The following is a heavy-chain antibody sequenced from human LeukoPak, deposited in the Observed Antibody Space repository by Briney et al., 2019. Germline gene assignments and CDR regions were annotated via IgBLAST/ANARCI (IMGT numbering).Heavy chain of an antibody. V-gene: IGHV1-2*02. J-gene: IGHJ4*02. CDR1: GYRFSGRY. CDR3: ARDLGDDSHIVVINRDYLDS. D-gene: IGHD3-22*01. CDR2: IKPNTGYI. Sequence: ASVTVSCKPSGYRFSGRYIYWMRQTPGQRFEWAGWIKPNTGYIHYAQKFQGRVTLTRDTSINTAYMELSGLTSDDTAIYYCARDLGDDSHIVVINRDYLDSWGQGTQVTVSS.